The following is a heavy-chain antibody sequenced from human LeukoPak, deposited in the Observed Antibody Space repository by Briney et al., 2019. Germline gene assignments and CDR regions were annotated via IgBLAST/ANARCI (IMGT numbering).Heavy chain of an antibody. CDR1: GYSISIGYY. D-gene: IGHD3-3*01. J-gene: IGHJ6*03. CDR2: IYHSGST. V-gene: IGHV4-38-2*01. CDR3: ARGPTYYDFRSGHHPGSYYMDV. Sequence: PSETLSLTCAVSGYSISIGYYWGWIRQPPGKGLEWIGSIYHSGSTYYNPSLKSRVTISVDRSKNQFSLKLSSVTAADTAVYYCARGPTYYDFRSGHHPGSYYMDVWGKGTTVTVSS.